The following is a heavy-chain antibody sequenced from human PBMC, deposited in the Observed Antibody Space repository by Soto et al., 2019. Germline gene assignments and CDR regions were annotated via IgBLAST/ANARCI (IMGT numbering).Heavy chain of an antibody. CDR1: GYTFTSYG. Sequence: QVQLVQSGAEVKKPGASVKVSCKASGYTFTSYGISWGRQAPGQGLVWIGWISAYNGNTNYAQKLQGRVTMTTDTSTSTAYMELRSLRSDDTAVYYCAREDGYCSGGSCEESFDYWGQGTLVTVSS. V-gene: IGHV1-18*01. CDR3: AREDGYCSGGSCEESFDY. D-gene: IGHD2-15*01. J-gene: IGHJ4*02. CDR2: ISAYNGNT.